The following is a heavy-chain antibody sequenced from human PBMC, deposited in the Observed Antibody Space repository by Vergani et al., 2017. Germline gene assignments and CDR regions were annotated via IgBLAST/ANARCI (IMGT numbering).Heavy chain of an antibody. D-gene: IGHD3-16*02. CDR3: AKVGDYVWGSYREYYFDY. CDR2: ISYDGSNK. V-gene: IGHV3-30*18. J-gene: IGHJ4*02. Sequence: QVQLVESGGGVVQPGRSLRLSCAASGFTSSSYGMHWVRQAPGKGLEWVAVISYDGSNKYYADSVKGRFTISRDNSKNTLYLQMNSLRAEDTAVYYCAKVGDYVWGSYREYYFDYWGQGTLVTVSS. CDR1: GFTSSSYG.